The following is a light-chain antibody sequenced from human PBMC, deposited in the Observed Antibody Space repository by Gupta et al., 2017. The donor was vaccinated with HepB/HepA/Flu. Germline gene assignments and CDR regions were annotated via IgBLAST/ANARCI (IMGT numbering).Light chain of an antibody. CDR1: QSLLHSNGYNY. J-gene: IGKJ5*01. CDR2: LGS. CDR3: MQDLQTLT. Sequence: DIVMTQSPLSLPVTPGEPASISCRSSQSLLHSNGYNYLDWYLQKPGQSPQLLIYLGSNRASGVTDRFSGSGSGTDFTLKISRVEDEDVGVYYCMQDLQTLTFGQGTRLKIK. V-gene: IGKV2-28*01.